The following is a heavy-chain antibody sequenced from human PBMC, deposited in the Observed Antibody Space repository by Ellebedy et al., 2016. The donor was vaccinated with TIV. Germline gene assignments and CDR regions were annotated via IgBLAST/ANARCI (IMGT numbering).Heavy chain of an antibody. J-gene: IGHJ5*02. D-gene: IGHD6-6*01. CDR2: ISGGGGRT. V-gene: IGHV3-23*01. Sequence: GGSLRLXCAASGFTFISYAMTWVRLAPGKGLEWVATISGGGGRTDYADSVKGRFTISRDNSKNTLYLQMNSLRAEDTAVYYCAKVARFATSSRWLDPWGQGTLVTVSS. CDR1: GFTFISYA. CDR3: AKVARFATSSRWLDP.